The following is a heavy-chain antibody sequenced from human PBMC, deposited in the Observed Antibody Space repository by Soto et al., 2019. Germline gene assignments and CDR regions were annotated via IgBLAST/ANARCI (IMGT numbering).Heavy chain of an antibody. Sequence: PGGSLRLSCAASGFIFSDYYMSWIRQAPGKGLEAISSISSSGSYTYYADSVKGRFTISRDNAKNTLYLQMDSLRAEDTAVYYCARHNFTFHDILTGYRYYYYYYGMDVWGQGTPVTVSS. CDR2: ISSSGSYT. J-gene: IGHJ6*02. CDR1: GFIFSDYY. V-gene: IGHV3-11*06. CDR3: ARHNFTFHDILTGYRYYYYYYGMDV. D-gene: IGHD3-9*01.